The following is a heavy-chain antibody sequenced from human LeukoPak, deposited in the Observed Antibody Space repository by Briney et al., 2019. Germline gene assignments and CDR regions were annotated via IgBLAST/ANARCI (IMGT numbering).Heavy chain of an antibody. CDR1: EFSVGSNY. CDR2: IYSGGST. J-gene: IGHJ4*02. CDR3: AKDGGGYQGV. Sequence: GGSLRLSCAASEFSVGSNYMTWVRQATGKGLEWVSLIYSGGSTYYADSLKGRFTISRDNSKNTLYLQMNSLRAEDTAVYYCAKDGGGYQGVWGQGTLVTVSS. V-gene: IGHV3-66*01. D-gene: IGHD3-22*01.